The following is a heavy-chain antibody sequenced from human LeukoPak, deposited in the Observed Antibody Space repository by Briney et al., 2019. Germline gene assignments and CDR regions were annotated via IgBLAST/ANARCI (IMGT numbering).Heavy chain of an antibody. CDR1: GFTFSTYE. V-gene: IGHV3-48*03. D-gene: IGHD3-22*01. CDR3: ARLLDISDH. J-gene: IGHJ4*02. Sequence: GGSLRLSCAASGFTFSTYEVNWVRQAPGKGLEWLSYITGSGSTKYYADSVRGRFTISRDNSKNSLYLQINSLRAEDTAVYYCARLLDISDHWGQGTLVTVSS. CDR2: ITGSGSTK.